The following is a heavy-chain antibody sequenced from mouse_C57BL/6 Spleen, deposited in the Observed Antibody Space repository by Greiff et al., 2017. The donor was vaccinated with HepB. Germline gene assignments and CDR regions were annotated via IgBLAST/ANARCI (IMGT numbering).Heavy chain of an antibody. CDR3: ARWRYYGSSYNWYFDV. Sequence: QVQLQQSGPELVKPGASVKISCKASGYAFSSSWMNWVKQRPGKGLEWIGRIYPGDGDTNYNGKFKGKATLTADKSSSTAYMQLSSLTSEDSAVYFCARWRYYGSSYNWYFDVWGTGTTVTVSS. J-gene: IGHJ1*03. CDR2: IYPGDGDT. D-gene: IGHD1-1*01. V-gene: IGHV1-82*01. CDR1: GYAFSSSW.